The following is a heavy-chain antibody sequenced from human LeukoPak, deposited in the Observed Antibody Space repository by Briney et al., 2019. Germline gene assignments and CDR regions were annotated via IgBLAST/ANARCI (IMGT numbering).Heavy chain of an antibody. J-gene: IGHJ3*01. CDR2: IRGTGGTT. D-gene: IGHD4-17*01. CDR3: GKDPNGDYVGAFDF. V-gene: IGHV3-23*01. Sequence: PGGSLRLSCAASGFTFSDYALIWVRQAPGKGLEWISAIRGTGGTTYYADSVKGRCTISRDNSRNTVHLQMNSLRAEDTALYFCGKDPNGDYVGAFDFWGPGTMVTVSS. CDR1: GFTFSDYA.